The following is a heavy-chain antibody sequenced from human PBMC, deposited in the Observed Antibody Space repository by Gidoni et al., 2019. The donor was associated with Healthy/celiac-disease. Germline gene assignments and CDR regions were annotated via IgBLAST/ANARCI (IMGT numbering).Heavy chain of an antibody. Sequence: QVQLQESGPGLVKPSETLSLTCAVSGYSISSGYYWGWIRQPPGKGLEWIGSIYHSGSTYYNPSLKSRVTISVDTSKNQFSLKLSSVTAADTAVYYCARAPLGQDYYDSSGNGWFDHWGQGTLVTVSS. CDR2: IYHSGST. J-gene: IGHJ5*02. D-gene: IGHD3-22*01. CDR1: GYSISSGYY. V-gene: IGHV4-38-2*01. CDR3: ARAPLGQDYYDSSGNGWFDH.